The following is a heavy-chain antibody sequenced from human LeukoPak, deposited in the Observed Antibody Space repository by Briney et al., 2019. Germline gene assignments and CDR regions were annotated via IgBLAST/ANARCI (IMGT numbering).Heavy chain of an antibody. Sequence: SVTVSCKASGGTFSSYAISWVRLAPAQGLEWMGGIIPIFGTANYAQKFQGRVTITTDESTSTAYMELSSLRSEDTAVYYCARDVVGAHYFDYWGQGTLVTVSS. CDR3: ARDVVGAHYFDY. V-gene: IGHV1-69*05. J-gene: IGHJ4*02. D-gene: IGHD1-26*01. CDR1: GGTFSSYA. CDR2: IIPIFGTA.